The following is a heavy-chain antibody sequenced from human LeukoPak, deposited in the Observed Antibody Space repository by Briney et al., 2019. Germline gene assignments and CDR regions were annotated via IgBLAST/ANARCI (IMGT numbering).Heavy chain of an antibody. V-gene: IGHV3-48*03. CDR3: ARDRRTRGSFYFDS. D-gene: IGHD3-10*01. Sequence: GGSLRLSCEASGFTLSNFEMKWVRQAPGKGLEWVSYISSGGSNVYYGASVKGRFTISRDNAKNSLFLQLNSLTADDTGLYYCARDRRTRGSFYFDSWGQGTLVTVSS. CDR2: ISSGGSNV. CDR1: GFTLSNFE. J-gene: IGHJ4*02.